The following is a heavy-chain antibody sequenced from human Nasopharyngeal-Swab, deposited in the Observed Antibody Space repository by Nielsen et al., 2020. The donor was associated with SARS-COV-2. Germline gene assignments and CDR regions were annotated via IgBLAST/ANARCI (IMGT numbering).Heavy chain of an antibody. V-gene: IGHV1-8*01. CDR1: GYTFPSYD. D-gene: IGHD2-15*01. CDR2: MNPNIGNT. J-gene: IGHJ6*02. Sequence: SVKVSCKASGYTFPSYDINWVRQAPGHGLEWMGWMNPNIGNTGYAQKFQGRVTMTRHTSISTAYMELSSLSSEDPAVYYCSRYCSGGSCYPYYYYGMDVWGQGTTVTVSS. CDR3: SRYCSGGSCYPYYYYGMDV.